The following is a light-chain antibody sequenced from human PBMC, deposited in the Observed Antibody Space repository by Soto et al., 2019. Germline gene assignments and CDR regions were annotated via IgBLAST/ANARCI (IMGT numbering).Light chain of an antibody. V-gene: IGLV3-21*02. CDR2: DDS. CDR3: QVWDTTSDLLYV. J-gene: IGLJ1*01. Sequence: SYELTQPPSVSVAPGQTARITCGGNYIGSKTVHWYQQMPGQAPVLVVYDDSARPSGIPERFSGSNSVHTATLTISRVEAGDEADYFCQVWDTTSDLLYVFGTGTKVTVL. CDR1: YIGSKT.